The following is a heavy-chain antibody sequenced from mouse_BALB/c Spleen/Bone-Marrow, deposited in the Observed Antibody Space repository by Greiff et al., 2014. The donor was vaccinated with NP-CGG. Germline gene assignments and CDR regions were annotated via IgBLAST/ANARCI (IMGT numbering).Heavy chain of an antibody. CDR3: ARQGYHRYDGRGFDY. J-gene: IGHJ2*01. CDR1: GFTFSSYA. Sequence: EVKLVESGGGLVKPGGSLKLSCAASGFTFSSYAMSWVRQTQEKRLEWVATISSGGSYTYYPDSVKGRFTISRDNAKNTLYLQMSSLRSEDTAMYYCARQGYHRYDGRGFDYWGQGTTLTVSS. V-gene: IGHV5-9-3*01. D-gene: IGHD2-14*01. CDR2: ISSGGSYT.